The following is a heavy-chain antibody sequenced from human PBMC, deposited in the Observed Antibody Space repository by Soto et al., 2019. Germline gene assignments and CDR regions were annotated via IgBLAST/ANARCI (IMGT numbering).Heavy chain of an antibody. CDR1: GFTFSSYA. J-gene: IGHJ4*02. V-gene: IGHV3-23*01. CDR3: ARESEDLTSNFVY. Sequence: AGGSLRLSCAASGFTFSSYAMSWVRQAPGKGLEWVSGISGSGDSTYYADSVKGRFTISRDNAKNSLYLEMNSLRAEDTAVYYCARESEDLTSNFVYWGQGTLVTVSS. CDR2: ISGSGDST.